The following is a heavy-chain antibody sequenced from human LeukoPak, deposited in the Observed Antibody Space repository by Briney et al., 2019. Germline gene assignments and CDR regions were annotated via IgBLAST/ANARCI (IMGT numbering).Heavy chain of an antibody. D-gene: IGHD2-2*01. J-gene: IGHJ6*02. Sequence: SETLSLTCAVSVGSLSIYYWSWIPQPPAKGLECIGNLYYSGGTNHNTSLKSRVTISGDTSKNQYSLKLGCVTAADTAVYYCARQDCSSTSCYGIYYCGMDVWGQGTTVSVSS. CDR1: VGSLSIYY. CDR3: ARQDCSSTSCYGIYYCGMDV. V-gene: IGHV4-59*08. CDR2: LYYSGGT.